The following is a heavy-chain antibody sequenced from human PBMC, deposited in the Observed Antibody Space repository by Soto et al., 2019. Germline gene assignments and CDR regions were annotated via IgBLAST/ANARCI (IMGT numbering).Heavy chain of an antibody. CDR1: GGSISSYY. CDR2: IYYSGIT. J-gene: IGHJ4*02. V-gene: IGHV4-59*01. Sequence: SETLSLTCTVSGGSISSYYWSWIRQPPGKGLEWIGYIYYSGITDYNPSLKSRVTISVDTSKSQFSLKLSSVTAADTAVYYCGRGGGVYFFAYWGKGTLVTVSS. CDR3: GRGGGVYFFAY. D-gene: IGHD2-8*02.